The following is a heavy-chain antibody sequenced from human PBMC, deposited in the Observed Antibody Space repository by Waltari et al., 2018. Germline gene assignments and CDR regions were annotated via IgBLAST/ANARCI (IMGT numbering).Heavy chain of an antibody. CDR3: ARVSVYSSSGRYWYFDL. Sequence: QVQLQESVPGLVKPSETLSLTCTVSGGSISSYYWSWIRQPPGKGLEWIGYIYYSGSTNYNPSLKSRVTISVDTSKNQFSLKLSSVTAADTAVYYCARVSVYSSSGRYWYFDLWGRGTLVTVSS. CDR2: IYYSGST. V-gene: IGHV4-59*01. J-gene: IGHJ2*01. D-gene: IGHD6-6*01. CDR1: GGSISSYY.